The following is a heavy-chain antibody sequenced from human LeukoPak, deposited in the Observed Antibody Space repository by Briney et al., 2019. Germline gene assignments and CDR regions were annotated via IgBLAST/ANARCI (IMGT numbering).Heavy chain of an antibody. CDR1: GFSIDTYD. J-gene: IGHJ4*02. CDR3: VRDSAFAH. Sequence: GGSLRLSCAVSGFSIDTYDMNWVRQAPGKGLEWISYISNSGYTIHYADSVKGRFIISKDEANKSLFVQMNKLTAEHTDVCDCVRDSAFAHWGQGTLVIVSS. V-gene: IGHV3-48*03. D-gene: IGHD2-15*01. CDR2: ISNSGYTI.